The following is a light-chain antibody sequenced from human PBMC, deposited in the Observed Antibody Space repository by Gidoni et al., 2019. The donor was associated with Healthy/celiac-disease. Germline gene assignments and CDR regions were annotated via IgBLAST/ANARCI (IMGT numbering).Light chain of an antibody. V-gene: IGKV2-28*01. Sequence: DIVMTQSPLSLPVTPGEPASISCRSSQSLLHSNGYNYLDWYLQKPGQSPQLLIYLGSNRAAGVPDRFSGSGSGTDFTRKISRVEAEDVGVYYCMQALQTPPTFGGXTKVEIK. CDR1: QSLLHSNGYNY. J-gene: IGKJ4*01. CDR2: LGS. CDR3: MQALQTPPT.